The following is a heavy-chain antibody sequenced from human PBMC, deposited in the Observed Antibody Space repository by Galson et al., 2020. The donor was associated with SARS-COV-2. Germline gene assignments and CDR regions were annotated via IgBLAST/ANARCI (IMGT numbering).Heavy chain of an antibody. V-gene: IGHV3-7*03. CDR1: GFTFSDYW. Sequence: GGSLRLSCAAPGFTFSDYWMSWVRQAPGKGLEWVANIKQDGSDKYYVDSVKGRFTISRDNAKNSLYQQMNRLRAEDTAVYYCARDLEAKDGYNSLGGYWGQGTLVTVSS. CDR2: IKQDGSDK. CDR3: ARDLEAKDGYNSLGGY. J-gene: IGHJ4*02. D-gene: IGHD5-12*01.